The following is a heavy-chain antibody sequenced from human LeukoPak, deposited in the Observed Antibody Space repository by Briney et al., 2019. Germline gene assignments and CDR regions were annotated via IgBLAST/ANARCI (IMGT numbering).Heavy chain of an antibody. J-gene: IGHJ4*02. D-gene: IGHD1-26*01. V-gene: IGHV4-39*01. Sequence: SETLSLTCTVSGGSISSSSYYWGWIRQPPGKGLEWIGNIYYSGSTYYNPSLKSRVTISVDTSKNQFSLKLSSVTAADTAVYYCASLSRGSYTYDFDYWGQGTLVTVPS. CDR3: ASLSRGSYTYDFDY. CDR2: IYYSGST. CDR1: GGSISSSSYY.